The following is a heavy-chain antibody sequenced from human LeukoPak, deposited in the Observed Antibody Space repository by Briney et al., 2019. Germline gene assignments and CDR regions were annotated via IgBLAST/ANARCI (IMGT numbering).Heavy chain of an antibody. CDR1: GFTFSSYS. CDR3: ARHSNQEPIDFDY. D-gene: IGHD4-11*01. CDR2: ISSSSSYI. J-gene: IGHJ4*02. V-gene: IGHV3-21*01. Sequence: GGSLRLSCAASGFTFSSYSMNWVRQAPGKGLEWVSSISSSSSYIYYADSVKGRFTISRDNAKNSLYLQMSSLRAEDTAVYYCARHSNQEPIDFDYWGQGTLVTVSS.